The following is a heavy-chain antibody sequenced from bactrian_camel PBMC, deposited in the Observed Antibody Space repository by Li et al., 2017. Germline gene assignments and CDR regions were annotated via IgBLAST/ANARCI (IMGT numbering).Heavy chain of an antibody. CDR2: INNGST. D-gene: IGHD4*01. Sequence: HVQLVESGGGSVQSGGSLRLSCVASGYTVSSYCMGWFRLAPGKGLEWVGTINNGSTYNTNSVKGRFTISRDNAKNTLFLQMNSLKSEDTARYFCTTSWVADSDYVPAENYWGQGTQVTVS. V-gene: IGHV3S1*01. CDR1: GYTVSSYC. CDR3: TTSWVADSDYVPAENY. J-gene: IGHJ4*01.